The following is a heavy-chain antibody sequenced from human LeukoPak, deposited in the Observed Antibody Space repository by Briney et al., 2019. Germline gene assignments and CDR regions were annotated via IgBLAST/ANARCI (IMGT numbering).Heavy chain of an antibody. Sequence: SETLSLTCTVSGGSISSYYWSWIRQPAGKGLEWIGRIYTSGSTNYNPSLKSRVTMSVDTSKNQFSLKLSSVTAADTAVYYRARDNAEDCSGGSCNHYGMDVWGQGTTVTVSS. CDR2: IYTSGST. CDR1: GGSISSYY. D-gene: IGHD2-15*01. J-gene: IGHJ6*02. V-gene: IGHV4-4*07. CDR3: ARDNAEDCSGGSCNHYGMDV.